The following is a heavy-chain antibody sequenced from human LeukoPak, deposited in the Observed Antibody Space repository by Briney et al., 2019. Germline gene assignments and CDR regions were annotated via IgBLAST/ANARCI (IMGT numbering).Heavy chain of an antibody. CDR1: GFKFDDYG. CDR2: INWNGDSR. Sequence: GGSLRLSCTASGFKFDDYGMTWVCHAPGKGLEWVSDINWNGDSRGYADSVKGRFTISRDNAKNSLYLQMNSLRAEDTALYYCARRDIVVVPASILGAFDIWGQGTMVTVSS. J-gene: IGHJ3*02. V-gene: IGHV3-20*04. CDR3: ARRDIVVVPASILGAFDI. D-gene: IGHD2-2*02.